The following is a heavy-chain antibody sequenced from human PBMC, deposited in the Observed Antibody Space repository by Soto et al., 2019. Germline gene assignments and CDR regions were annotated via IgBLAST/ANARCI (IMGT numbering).Heavy chain of an antibody. CDR2: ISYDGSNK. D-gene: IGHD2-15*01. Sequence: QVQLVESGGGVVQPGRSLRLSCAASGFTFSSYAMHWVRQAPGKGLEWVPVISYDGSNKYYADSVKGRFTISRDNSKNTLYLHMNSRRVEDKAVYYCARAQAVVVAATRSLYYGMDVWGQGTTVTVSS. CDR3: ARAQAVVVAATRSLYYGMDV. V-gene: IGHV3-30-3*01. J-gene: IGHJ6*02. CDR1: GFTFSSYA.